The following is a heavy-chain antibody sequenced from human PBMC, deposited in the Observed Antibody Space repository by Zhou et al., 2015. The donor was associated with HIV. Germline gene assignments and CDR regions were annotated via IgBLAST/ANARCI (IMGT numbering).Heavy chain of an antibody. CDR3: ARESHSYGQQRFYYYYGMDV. D-gene: IGHD5-18*01. J-gene: IGHJ6*02. Sequence: QVQLVQSGAEVKKPGSSVKVSCKASGGTFSSYTISWVRQAPGQGLEWMGRIIPILGIANYAQKFQGRVTITADKSTSTAYMELSSLRSEDTAVYYCARESHSYGQQRFYYYYGMDVWGQGTTVTVSS. V-gene: IGHV1-69*08. CDR1: GGTFSSYT. CDR2: IIPILGIA.